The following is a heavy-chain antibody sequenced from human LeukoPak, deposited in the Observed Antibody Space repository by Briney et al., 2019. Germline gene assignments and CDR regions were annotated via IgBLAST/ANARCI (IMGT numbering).Heavy chain of an antibody. D-gene: IGHD4-17*01. CDR1: GGSISSGDYY. Sequence: PSETLSLTCTVSGGSISSGDYYWSWIRQPPGKGLEWIGYIYYSGSTYYNPSLKSRVTISVDTSKNQFSLKLSSVTAADTAVYYCARDRRYMSTVTITYAWYFDLWGRGTLVTDSS. CDR3: ARDRRYMSTVTITYAWYFDL. CDR2: IYYSGST. V-gene: IGHV4-30-4*01. J-gene: IGHJ2*01.